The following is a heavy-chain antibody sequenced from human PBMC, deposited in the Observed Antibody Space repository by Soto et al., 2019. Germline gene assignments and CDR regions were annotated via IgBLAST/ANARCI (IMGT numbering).Heavy chain of an antibody. CDR3: ARDQGLVVVPAAIFWQPPGY. D-gene: IGHD2-2*02. V-gene: IGHV1-18*04. Sequence: QVHLVQSGPEVQKPGASVNISCKTSGYTFTSYGISWVRQAPGQGLEWMGWISAYNGNTNYAQKLQGRVTMTTDTSTSTAYMELRSLRSDDTAVYYCARDQGLVVVPAAIFWQPPGYWGQGTLVTVSS. CDR1: GYTFTSYG. CDR2: ISAYNGNT. J-gene: IGHJ4*02.